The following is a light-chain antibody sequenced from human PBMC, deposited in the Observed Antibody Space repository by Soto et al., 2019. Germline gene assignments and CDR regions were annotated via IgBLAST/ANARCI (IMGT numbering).Light chain of an antibody. CDR3: QQYNNWRPRDT. CDR1: QSVSSN. CDR2: GAS. J-gene: IGKJ2*01. V-gene: IGKV3-15*01. Sequence: EIVMTQSPATLSVSPGERATLSCRASQSVSSNLAWYQQKPGQAPRLLIYGASTRATGIPARFSGSGSGTEFTLTISSLQSEDFAVYYCQQYNNWRPRDTFGRGTKLEIK.